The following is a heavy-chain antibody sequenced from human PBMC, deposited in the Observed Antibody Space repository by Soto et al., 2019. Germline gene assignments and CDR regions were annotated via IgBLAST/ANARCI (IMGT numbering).Heavy chain of an antibody. CDR3: AKEFGSSWYEGDAFDI. CDR2: ISYDGSNK. CDR1: GFTFSSYG. D-gene: IGHD6-13*01. V-gene: IGHV3-30*18. Sequence: QVQLVESGGGVVQPGRSLRLSCAASGFTFSSYGMHWVRQAPGKGLEWVAVISYDGSNKYYADSVKGRFTISRDNSKNTLYLQMNSRRAEDTAVYYCAKEFGSSWYEGDAFDIWGQGTMVTVSS. J-gene: IGHJ3*02.